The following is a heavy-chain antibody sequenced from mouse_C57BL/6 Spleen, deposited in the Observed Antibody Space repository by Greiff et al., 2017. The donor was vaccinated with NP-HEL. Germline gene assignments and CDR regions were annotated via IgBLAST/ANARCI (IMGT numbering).Heavy chain of an antibody. J-gene: IGHJ1*03. D-gene: IGHD2-1*01. CDR2: IDPSDSET. Sequence: QAQLQQPGAELVRPGSSVKLSCKASGYTFTSYWMHWVKQRPIQGLEWIGNIDPSDSETHYNQKFKDKATLTVDKSSSTAYMQLSSLTSEDSAVYYCARSPIYYGNYEYFDVWGTGTTVTVSS. CDR3: ARSPIYYGNYEYFDV. V-gene: IGHV1-52*01. CDR1: GYTFTSYW.